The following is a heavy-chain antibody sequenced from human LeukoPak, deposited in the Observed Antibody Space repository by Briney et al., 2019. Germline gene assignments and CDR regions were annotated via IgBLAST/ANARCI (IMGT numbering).Heavy chain of an antibody. Sequence: GGSLRLSCAASGFTFSDHYMDWVRQAPGKGLEWVGRTRNKANSYTTEYAASVKGRFTISRDDSKNSLYLQMNSLKTEDTAVYYCARVLSFGVVIRNYYYYMDVWGKGTTVTVSS. CDR2: TRNKANSYTT. J-gene: IGHJ6*03. CDR1: GFTFSDHY. D-gene: IGHD3-3*01. CDR3: ARVLSFGVVIRNYYYYMDV. V-gene: IGHV3-72*01.